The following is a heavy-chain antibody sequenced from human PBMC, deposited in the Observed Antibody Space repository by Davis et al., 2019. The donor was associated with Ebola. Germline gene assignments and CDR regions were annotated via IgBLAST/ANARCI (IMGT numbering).Heavy chain of an antibody. Sequence: AASVKVSCKASGFTFTRYGIHWVRQAPGQRLEWMGWINAGNGNTRATQKFQARVTISRDTSASTAYMELNRLSSGDTAVYYCERGPGIWGQGTLVTVSS. CDR3: ERGPGI. CDR1: GFTFTRYG. V-gene: IGHV1-3*01. CDR2: INAGNGNT. J-gene: IGHJ4*02. D-gene: IGHD1-26*01.